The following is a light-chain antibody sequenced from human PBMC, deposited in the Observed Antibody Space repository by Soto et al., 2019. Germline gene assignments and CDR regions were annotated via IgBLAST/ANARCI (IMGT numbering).Light chain of an antibody. CDR3: QQRSNWLT. CDR1: QSVSTN. Sequence: EIVMTQSPVTLSVSPGERATLSCRASQSVSTNLAWYQQKPGQAPRVLIYDASNRATGIPARFSGSGSGTDFTLTISSLEPEDFAVYYCQQRSNWLTFGGGTKVDIK. V-gene: IGKV3-11*01. J-gene: IGKJ4*01. CDR2: DAS.